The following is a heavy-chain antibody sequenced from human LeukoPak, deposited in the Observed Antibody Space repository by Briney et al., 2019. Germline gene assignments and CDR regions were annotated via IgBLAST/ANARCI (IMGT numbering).Heavy chain of an antibody. J-gene: IGHJ5*02. CDR2: INPNSGGT. V-gene: IGHV1-2*02. CDR1: GYTFTGYY. CDR3: ARGALIIVVVPAAIDWFDP. Sequence: ASVKVSCKASGYTFTGYYMHWVRQAPGQGLEWMGWINPNSGGTNYAQKFQGRVTMTRDTSISTAYMELSRLRSDDTAVYYCARGALIIVVVPAAIDWFDPWGQGTLVTVSS. D-gene: IGHD2-2*02.